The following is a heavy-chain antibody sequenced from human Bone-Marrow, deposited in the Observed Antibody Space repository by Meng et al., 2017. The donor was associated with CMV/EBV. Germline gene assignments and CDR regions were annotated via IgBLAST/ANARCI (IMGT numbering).Heavy chain of an antibody. Sequence: SETLSLTCAIYGGSFSSYYWSWIRQYPGKGLEWIGEINHSGSTIYNPSLKSRVTISIDTSKNQFSLRLNSVTSAGTAVYYCARDREAALPYYYAMDVWGQGTAVTVSS. CDR2: INHSGST. J-gene: IGHJ6*02. V-gene: IGHV4-34*01. CDR3: ARDREAALPYYYAMDV. D-gene: IGHD1-26*01. CDR1: GGSFSSYY.